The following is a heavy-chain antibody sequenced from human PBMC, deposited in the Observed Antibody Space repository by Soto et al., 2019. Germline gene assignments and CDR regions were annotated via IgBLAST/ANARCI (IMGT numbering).Heavy chain of an antibody. CDR1: GYSVSNNTAS. CDR3: AKGDNLGPKTGYAFDP. CDR2: TYFRSKWYN. J-gene: IGHJ5*02. V-gene: IGHV6-1*01. D-gene: IGHD5-12*01. Sequence: SQNLSLTCSISGYSVSNNTASWNWIRQSPSRGLEWLGRTYFRSKWYNDYAVSVKSRIIINPDTSNNQFSLQLNSVTPEDTAVYFCAKGDNLGPKTGYAFDPWGQGIMVTVSS.